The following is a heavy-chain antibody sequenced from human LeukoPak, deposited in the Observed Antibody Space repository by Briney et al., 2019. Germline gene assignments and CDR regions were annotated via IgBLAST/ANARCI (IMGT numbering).Heavy chain of an antibody. V-gene: IGHV4-39*01. CDR3: ARRTYTSGWYPYFQH. Sequence: PSETLSLTCTVSGGSISSSSYYWGWIRQPPGKGLEWIGSIFYSGSTYYNPSLKSRVTISVDTSKNQLSLKLNSVTAADTAVYYCARRTYTSGWYPYFQHWGQGTLVTVPS. J-gene: IGHJ1*01. CDR1: GGSISSSSYY. D-gene: IGHD6-19*01. CDR2: IFYSGST.